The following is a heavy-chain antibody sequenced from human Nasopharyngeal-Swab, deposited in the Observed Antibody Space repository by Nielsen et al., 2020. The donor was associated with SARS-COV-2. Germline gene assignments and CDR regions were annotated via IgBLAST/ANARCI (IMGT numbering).Heavy chain of an antibody. Sequence: ASVKASCKASGYTFTTYGISWVRQAPGQGLEWMGWISAYNGNTNYAQKLQGRVTMTTDTSTSTAYMELRSLRSDDTAVYYCARVEAYYDILTGGETWGQGTLVTVSS. V-gene: IGHV1-18*01. D-gene: IGHD3-9*01. J-gene: IGHJ5*02. CDR1: GYTFTTYG. CDR2: ISAYNGNT. CDR3: ARVEAYYDILTGGET.